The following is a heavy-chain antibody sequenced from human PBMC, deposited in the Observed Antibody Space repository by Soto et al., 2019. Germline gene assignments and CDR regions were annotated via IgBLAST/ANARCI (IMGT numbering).Heavy chain of an antibody. CDR2: IYTSGST. CDR1: GGSISSYY. V-gene: IGHV4-4*07. D-gene: IGHD6-13*01. CDR3: ARGSIAAAGYYYYGMDV. J-gene: IGHJ6*02. Sequence: QVQLQESGPGLGKPSETLSLTCTVSGGSISSYYWSWIRQPAGKGLEWIGRIYTSGSTNYNPSLKSRVTMSVDTSKNQFSLKLSSVTAADTAVYYCARGSIAAAGYYYYGMDVWGQGTTVPVSS.